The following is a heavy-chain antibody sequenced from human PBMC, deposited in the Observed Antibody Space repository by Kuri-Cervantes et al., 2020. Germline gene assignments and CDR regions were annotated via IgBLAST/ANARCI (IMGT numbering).Heavy chain of an antibody. Sequence: ASVKVSCKASGYTFTGYYMHWVRQAPGQGLEWMGIINPSGGSTSYAQKFQGRVTMTRDTSTSTVYMELSSLRSGDTAVYYCARARIQLRASDYWGQGTLVTVSS. D-gene: IGHD5-18*01. CDR1: GYTFTGYY. V-gene: IGHV1-46*01. J-gene: IGHJ4*02. CDR3: ARARIQLRASDY. CDR2: INPSGGST.